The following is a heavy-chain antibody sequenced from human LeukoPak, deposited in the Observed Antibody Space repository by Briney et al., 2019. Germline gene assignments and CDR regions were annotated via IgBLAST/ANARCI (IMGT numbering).Heavy chain of an antibody. CDR2: IIPIFGTA. CDR3: ARGKYSGYDNWFDP. CDR1: GGTFSSYA. D-gene: IGHD5-12*01. V-gene: IGHV1-69*13. J-gene: IGHJ5*02. Sequence: SVKVSCKASGGTFSSYAISWVRQAPGQGLEWMGGIIPIFGTANYAQKFQGRVTITADESTSTAYMELSSLRSEDTAVYYCARGKYSGYDNWFDPWGQGTLVTVSS.